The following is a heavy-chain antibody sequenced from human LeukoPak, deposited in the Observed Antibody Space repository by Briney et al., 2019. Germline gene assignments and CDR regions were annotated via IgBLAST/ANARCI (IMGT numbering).Heavy chain of an antibody. CDR1: GCSISSYY. D-gene: IGHD5-24*01. CDR2: IYYSGST. Sequence: LGTLILTCTASGCSISSYYMSWVRQAPGKGLEWIGDIYYSGSTHYKPSLKSRVTISIDKSKNTFSLKLNTVTAADTAVCYCARGRKYVATIINWGQGTLVTVSS. V-gene: IGHV4-59*12. CDR3: ARGRKYVATIIN. J-gene: IGHJ4*02.